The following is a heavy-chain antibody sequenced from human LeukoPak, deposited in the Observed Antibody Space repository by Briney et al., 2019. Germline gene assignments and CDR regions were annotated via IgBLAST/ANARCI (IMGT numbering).Heavy chain of an antibody. J-gene: IGHJ3*02. D-gene: IGHD4-17*01. CDR3: ARQLNSHDFGDYLDAFDI. CDR2: ISGSGGST. Sequence: PGGSLRLSCAASGFTFSSYAMSWVRQAPGKGLEWVSAISGSGGSTYYADSVKGRFTISRDNSKNTLYLQMNSLRAEDTAVYYCARQLNSHDFGDYLDAFDIWGQGTMVTVSS. CDR1: GFTFSSYA. V-gene: IGHV3-23*01.